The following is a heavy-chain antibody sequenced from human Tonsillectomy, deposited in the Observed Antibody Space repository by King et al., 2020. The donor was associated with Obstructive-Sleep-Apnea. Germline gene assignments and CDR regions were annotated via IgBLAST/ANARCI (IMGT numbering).Heavy chain of an antibody. J-gene: IGHJ4*02. CDR1: GGSISSYY. CDR2: IYYSGST. CDR3: ARERDFDY. V-gene: IGHV4-59*01. Sequence: QLQESGPGLVKPSETLSLTCTVSGGSISSYYWSWIRQPPGKGLEWIGYIYYSGSTNYNPSLKSRVTISVDTSKNQFSLKLSSVTAADTAVYYCARERDFDYWGQGTLVTVSS.